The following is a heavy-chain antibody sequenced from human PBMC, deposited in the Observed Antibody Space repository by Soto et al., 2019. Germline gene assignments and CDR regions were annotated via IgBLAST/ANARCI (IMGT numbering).Heavy chain of an antibody. D-gene: IGHD6-19*01. CDR2: TYYRSKWYK. CDR3: ARGAVADSSRFFDS. Sequence: SQTLSLTCAISGDNVSSNSAAWNWIRQSPSRGLEWLGRTYYRSKWYKDYDLSVKSRITINVDTSKNQISLQLNSVTPEDTAVYYCARGAVADSSRFFDSWGQGLLVTVSS. J-gene: IGHJ4*02. V-gene: IGHV6-1*01. CDR1: GDNVSSNSAA.